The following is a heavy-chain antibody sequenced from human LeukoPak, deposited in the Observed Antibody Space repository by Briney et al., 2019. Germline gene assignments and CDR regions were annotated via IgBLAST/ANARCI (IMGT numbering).Heavy chain of an antibody. J-gene: IGHJ4*02. CDR2: ILYDGSNK. Sequence: GGSLRLSCAASGFTFSTYAMSWVRQAPGKGLEWVATILYDGSNKYNADSVKGRFTISRDNSKNTVSLQMNSLRTEDTAVYYCALGSQWNDGWGFDYWGQGSLVSVSS. CDR3: ALGSQWNDGWGFDY. CDR1: GFTFSTYA. D-gene: IGHD1-1*01. V-gene: IGHV3-30-3*01.